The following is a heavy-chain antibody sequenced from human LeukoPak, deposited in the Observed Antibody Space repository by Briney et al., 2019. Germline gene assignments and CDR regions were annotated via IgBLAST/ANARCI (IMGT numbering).Heavy chain of an antibody. CDR2: ISGSGGST. D-gene: IGHD2-15*01. CDR3: AKDPEPLYWAYNWFDP. V-gene: IGHV3-23*01. CDR1: GFTFSSYA. Sequence: GGSLRLSCAASGFTFSSYAMSWVRQAPGKGLEWVSAISGSGGSTYYADTVKGGFTISRDNSKNTLYMQMNSLRAEDRDVYYCAKDPEPLYWAYNWFDPWGQGTLVTVSS. J-gene: IGHJ5*02.